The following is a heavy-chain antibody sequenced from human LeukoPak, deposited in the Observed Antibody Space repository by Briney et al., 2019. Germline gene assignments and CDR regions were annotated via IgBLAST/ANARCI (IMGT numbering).Heavy chain of an antibody. CDR1: GGSISSYY. D-gene: IGHD3-10*01. Sequence: ASETLSLTCTVSGGSISSYYWSWIRQPPGKGLEWIGYIYTSGSTNYNPSLKSRVTISVDTSKNQFSLKLSSVTAADTAVYYCARDHTDLITMVRGVIPPYNWFDPWGQGTLVTVSS. J-gene: IGHJ5*02. CDR2: IYTSGST. CDR3: ARDHTDLITMVRGVIPPYNWFDP. V-gene: IGHV4-4*09.